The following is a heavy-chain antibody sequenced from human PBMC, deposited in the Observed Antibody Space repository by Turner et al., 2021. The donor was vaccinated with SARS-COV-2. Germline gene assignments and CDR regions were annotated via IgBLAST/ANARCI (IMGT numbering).Heavy chain of an antibody. D-gene: IGHD3-16*01. J-gene: IGHJ4*02. CDR1: GCSLSNYG. CDR3: AKGLRTFGYFDS. V-gene: IGHV3-30*18. Sequence: QVQLVESGGGVVQPGRSLRPSCAASGCSLSNYGMHWVRQAPGKGLEWVAFVSYDGTNKDYADSVKGRFTISRDNSNNTLYLQMNSLRGEDTALYYCAKGLRTFGYFDSWGQGTLVTVSS. CDR2: VSYDGTNK.